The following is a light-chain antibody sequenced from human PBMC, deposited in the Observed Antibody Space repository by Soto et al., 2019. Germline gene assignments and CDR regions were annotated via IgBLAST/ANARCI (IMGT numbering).Light chain of an antibody. CDR1: QAISNS. V-gene: IGKV1-27*01. CDR3: QKYHSAPFT. CDR2: AAS. Sequence: DIQMTQSPSSLSASVGDRVTITCRASQAISNSLAWYQQKPGKVPKVLIYAASTLQSGVPSRFSGSGSGTDFTLTIPSLQPEDVSNYFCQKYHSAPFTFGPGTKLDIK. J-gene: IGKJ3*01.